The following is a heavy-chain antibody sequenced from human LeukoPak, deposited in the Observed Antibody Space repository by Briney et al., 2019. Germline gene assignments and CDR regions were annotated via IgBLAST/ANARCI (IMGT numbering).Heavy chain of an antibody. CDR1: GFTFSAYW. Sequence: GGSLRLSCAASGFTFSAYWMHWVRQAPGKGLVCVSRINGDGSSTSYADSVKGRFTISRDNAKNTLYLQMNSLRAEDTAVYFCVRDVHCVRTNCYPFDYWGQGALVTVSS. D-gene: IGHD2-2*01. CDR2: INGDGSST. J-gene: IGHJ4*02. V-gene: IGHV3-74*01. CDR3: VRDVHCVRTNCYPFDY.